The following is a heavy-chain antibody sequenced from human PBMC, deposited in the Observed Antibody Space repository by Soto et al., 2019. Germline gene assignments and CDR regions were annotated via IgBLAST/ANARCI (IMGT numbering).Heavy chain of an antibody. CDR1: GDTFIDSS. CDR3: ARDLGGYEVYGPDT. Sequence: ASVKVSCKASGDTFIDSSMHWVRQAPGQGLEWMGWINLNSGDTYYAQKFQGRVTMTRDTSIVTAYMELSRLTSDDTAVYYCARDLGGYEVYGPDTWGQGSLVTLFS. CDR2: INLNSGDT. V-gene: IGHV1-2*02. D-gene: IGHD5-12*01. J-gene: IGHJ5*02.